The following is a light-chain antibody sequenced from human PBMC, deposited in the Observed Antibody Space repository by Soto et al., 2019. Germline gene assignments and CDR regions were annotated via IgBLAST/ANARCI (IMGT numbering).Light chain of an antibody. CDR1: QVISTS. CDR2: AAS. Sequence: ESVTITCRASQVISTSLAWYQVKPGKAPKLLIYAASTLESGVPSRFSATVSGTEFSLTITSLQPEDFATYYCQQLFDYPITFGHG. V-gene: IGKV1-9*01. J-gene: IGKJ5*01. CDR3: QQLFDYPIT.